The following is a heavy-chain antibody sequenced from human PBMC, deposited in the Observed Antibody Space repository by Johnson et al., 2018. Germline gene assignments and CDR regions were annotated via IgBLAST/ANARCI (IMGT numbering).Heavy chain of an antibody. D-gene: IGHD3-22*01. CDR2: ISSSTNYI. Sequence: VQLVQSGGGLVRPGGSLRLSCAASGFTFSSYSMNWVRQAPGEGLEWVSSISSSTNYIYYADSVKGRFTISRDNAKNSLYLQMNSLRVEDTAVYYCALYYYDSSGYLAFDIWGQGTMVTVSS. V-gene: IGHV3-21*01. J-gene: IGHJ3*02. CDR3: ALYYYDSSGYLAFDI. CDR1: GFTFSSYS.